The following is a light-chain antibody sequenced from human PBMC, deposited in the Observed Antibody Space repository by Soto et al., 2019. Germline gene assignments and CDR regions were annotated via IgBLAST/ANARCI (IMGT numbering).Light chain of an antibody. CDR2: GAS. CDR3: QHYGSSPGLT. CDR1: QSVTSSS. Sequence: EIVLTQSPGTLYLSPGERATLFCRASQSVTSSSIAWHQQKPGQAPRLLIYGASSRATGIPDRFSASGSGTDFTLTISRLESEDSAGYYCQHYGSSPGLTFGGGTKVDIK. J-gene: IGKJ4*01. V-gene: IGKV3-20*01.